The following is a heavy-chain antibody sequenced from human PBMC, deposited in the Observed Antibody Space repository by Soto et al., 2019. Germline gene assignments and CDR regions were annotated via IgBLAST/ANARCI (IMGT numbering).Heavy chain of an antibody. CDR1: GGTPSNSA. D-gene: IGHD3-22*01. J-gene: IGHJ6*02. Sequence: QVHLLLQSGAEVKKPGSSVKVSCKASGGTPSNSAISWVRQAPGQGLEWRGGIIPVFGLVKYAQNFQGRVTIPADESTNTAYMELSSLRPEDTAVYYCAGGRIVVVGSRAYYGMDVWGQGTTVTVSS. CDR3: AGGRIVVVGSRAYYGMDV. V-gene: IGHV1-69*01. CDR2: IIPVFGLV.